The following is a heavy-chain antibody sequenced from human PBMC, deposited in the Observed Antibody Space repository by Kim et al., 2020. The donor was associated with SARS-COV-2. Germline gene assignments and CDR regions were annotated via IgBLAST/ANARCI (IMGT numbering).Heavy chain of an antibody. Sequence: ASVKVSCKSSGYTFKSYPIHWLRQAPGQRLEWMGCVNPASDKTKYSQKFQGRVTITTDTSANTAYMDLSRLTSEDTAIYYCARDMHPTVYDYCGQGTPAT. D-gene: IGHD4-4*01. CDR2: VNPASDKT. CDR1: GYTFKSYP. CDR3: ARDMHPTVYDY. J-gene: IGHJ4*02. V-gene: IGHV1-3*01.